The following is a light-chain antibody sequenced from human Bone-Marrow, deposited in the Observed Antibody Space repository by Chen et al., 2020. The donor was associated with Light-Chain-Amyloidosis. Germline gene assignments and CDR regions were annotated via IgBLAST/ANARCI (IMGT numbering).Light chain of an antibody. CDR3: QSADSSGTYEVI. J-gene: IGLJ2*01. V-gene: IGLV3-25*03. CDR1: DLPTKY. Sequence: SYELTQPPSVSVSPGQTARITCSGDDLPTKYAYWYQQKPGQAPVLVIHRDTERPSGISERFSGSNSGTTATLTSSGVQAEDEADDHCQSADSSGTYEVIFGGGTTLTVL. CDR2: RDT.